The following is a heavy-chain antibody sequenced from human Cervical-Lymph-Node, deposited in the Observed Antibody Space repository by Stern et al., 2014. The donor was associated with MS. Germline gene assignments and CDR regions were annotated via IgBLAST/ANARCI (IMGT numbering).Heavy chain of an antibody. J-gene: IGHJ6*02. V-gene: IGHV1-2*06. D-gene: IGHD6-13*01. CDR1: GYSFTDFN. CDR3: ATHGGSSFQMDV. Sequence: QVQLGQSGAEVKKPGASVKVSCKASGYSFTDFNTHWVRQAPGQGLEWMGRIRPPTGGARYAEKFQGRVTMTRDTSITTAYMELDRLTSDDTAVYYCATHGGSSFQMDVWGQGTTVTVSS. CDR2: IRPPTGGA.